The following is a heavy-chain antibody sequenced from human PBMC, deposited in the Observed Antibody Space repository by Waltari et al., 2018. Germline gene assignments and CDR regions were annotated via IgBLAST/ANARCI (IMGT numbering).Heavy chain of an antibody. V-gene: IGHV3-30*01. CDR3: ARSPPMWGAAGHYYFDY. Sequence: QVQLVESGGGVVQPGGSLRCSCGASGFTFSTDAFHWVRQAPGKGLEWVAVMSYDGSNKYYADSVRGRFTISRDNSKNTLYLQMNGLRAEDTAVYYCARSPPMWGAAGHYYFDYWGQGTLVTVSS. J-gene: IGHJ4*02. CDR1: GFTFSTDA. CDR2: MSYDGSNK. D-gene: IGHD6-13*01.